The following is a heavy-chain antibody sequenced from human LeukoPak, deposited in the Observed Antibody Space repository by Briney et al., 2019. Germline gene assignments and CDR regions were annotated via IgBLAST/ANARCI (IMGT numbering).Heavy chain of an antibody. CDR3: AKDRQDYDSGDYFDY. CDR2: ISGSGGST. V-gene: IGHV3-23*01. D-gene: IGHD3-22*01. J-gene: IGHJ4*02. Sequence: GGSLRLSCAASGFTFSSYAMSWVRQAPGKGLEWVSAISGSGGSTYFADSVKGRFTISRDNSKNTLYLQMNSLRAEDTAVYYCAKDRQDYDSGDYFDYWGQGTLVTVSS. CDR1: GFTFSSYA.